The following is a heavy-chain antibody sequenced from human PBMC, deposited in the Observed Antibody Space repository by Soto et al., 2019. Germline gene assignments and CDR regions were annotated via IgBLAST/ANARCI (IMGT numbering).Heavy chain of an antibody. CDR1: GFTLTTTSMG. CDR3: AHAGDYDLLSFDH. CDR2: IYWDDDQ. Sequence: QITLKESGPPLVRPAQTLTLTCAFSGFTLTTTSMGVAWIRQPPGKALEWLALIYWDDDQRYSPSLKDRLTITKDTSRSRVVLTISNMNPEDTGTYFCAHAGDYDLLSFDHWGPGTLVTVSS. J-gene: IGHJ4*02. V-gene: IGHV2-5*02. D-gene: IGHD4-17*01.